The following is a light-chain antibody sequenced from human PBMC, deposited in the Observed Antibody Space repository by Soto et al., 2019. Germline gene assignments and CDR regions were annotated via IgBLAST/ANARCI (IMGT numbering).Light chain of an antibody. J-gene: IGKJ1*01. CDR2: SAT. CDR1: QPISTW. Sequence: DIQVTQAPSTLSASVGDRVTITCRPSQPISTWLAWYQEKPGKVPKRLIYSATRLESGVPSRFSGSGSGIEFTLTISSLQPEDFATYYCLQHKSYPRTFGQGTKVDI. V-gene: IGKV1-5*01. CDR3: LQHKSYPRT.